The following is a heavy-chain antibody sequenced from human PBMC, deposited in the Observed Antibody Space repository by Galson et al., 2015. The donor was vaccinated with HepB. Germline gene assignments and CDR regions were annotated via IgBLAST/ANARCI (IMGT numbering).Heavy chain of an antibody. Sequence: SVKVSCKASGYTFIKNALHWVRQAPGQRLEWMGWINDGNGDTKYSQKFQGRVTITRDTSASTAYMELSSLRSEDTAVYYCARSNSWFLAFDFWGQGTMVTVSS. CDR2: INDGNGDT. V-gene: IGHV1-3*01. CDR1: GYTFIKNA. D-gene: IGHD6-13*01. CDR3: ARSNSWFLAFDF. J-gene: IGHJ3*01.